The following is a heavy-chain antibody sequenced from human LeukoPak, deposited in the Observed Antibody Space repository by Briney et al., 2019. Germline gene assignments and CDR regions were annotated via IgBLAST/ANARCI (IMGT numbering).Heavy chain of an antibody. CDR3: ARSASYSNYGAYYYYYYMDV. Sequence: SVTVSCKASGGTFSSYAISWVRQAPGQGLEWMGGIIPIFGTANYAQKFQGRVTTTTDESTSTAYMELSSLRSEDTAVYYCARSASYSNYGAYYYYYYMDVWGKGTTVTVSS. CDR1: GGTFSSYA. V-gene: IGHV1-69*05. D-gene: IGHD4-11*01. CDR2: IIPIFGTA. J-gene: IGHJ6*03.